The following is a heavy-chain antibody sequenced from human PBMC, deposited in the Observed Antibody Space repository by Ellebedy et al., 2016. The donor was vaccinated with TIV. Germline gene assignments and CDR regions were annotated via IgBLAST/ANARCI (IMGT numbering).Heavy chain of an antibody. Sequence: GGSLRLSXAASGFTFSTYWMSWVRQAPGKGLEWVASIKQDGSERYYVDSVKGRFTISRDNAKNSLYLQMNSLRAEDTAVYYCAKTKFLIRGLHDHWGQGTLVTVSA. CDR1: GFTFSTYW. J-gene: IGHJ4*02. CDR2: IKQDGSER. V-gene: IGHV3-7*03. D-gene: IGHD3-10*01. CDR3: AKTKFLIRGLHDH.